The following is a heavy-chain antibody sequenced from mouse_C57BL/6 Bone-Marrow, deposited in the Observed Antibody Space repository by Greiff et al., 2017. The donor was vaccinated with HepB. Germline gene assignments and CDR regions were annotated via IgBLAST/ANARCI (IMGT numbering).Heavy chain of an antibody. J-gene: IGHJ4*01. CDR1: GYTFTSYG. Sequence: VQLQQSGAELARPGASVKLSCKASGYTFTSYGISWVKQRTGQGLEWIGEIYPRSGNTYYNEKFKGKATLTADKSSSTAYMELRSLTSEDSAVYFCARGGHPYYGPPSMDYWGQGTSVTVSS. CDR3: ARGGHPYYGPPSMDY. D-gene: IGHD1-1*01. V-gene: IGHV1-81*01. CDR2: IYPRSGNT.